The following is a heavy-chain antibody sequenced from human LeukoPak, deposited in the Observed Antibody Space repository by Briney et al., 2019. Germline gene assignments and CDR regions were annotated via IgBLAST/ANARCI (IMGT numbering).Heavy chain of an antibody. D-gene: IGHD1-1*01. CDR1: DGSISNYY. V-gene: IGHV4-4*07. J-gene: IGHJ5*02. CDR3: ARSLKTTYSWLDP. CDR2: IYTSGTT. Sequence: PSETLSLTCTVSDGSISNYYWNWIRQPAGKGLEWIGRIYTSGTTNYNPSLKTRVTISLDKSKNQFSLKLSSVTAADTAVYYCARSLKTTYSWLDPWGQGAQVTVSS.